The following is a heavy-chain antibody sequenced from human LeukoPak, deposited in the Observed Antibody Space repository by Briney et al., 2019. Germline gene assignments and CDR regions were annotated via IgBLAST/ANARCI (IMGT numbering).Heavy chain of an antibody. D-gene: IGHD3-22*01. Sequence: PGGSLRLSCAASGFTFRDYYMAWIRQAPGKGLEWVSHISSSVTTVYYADSVRGRFTLSRDNAKNSVSLQMNSLRAEDTAVYYCARDRYYYDSSGYYSDYWGQGTLVTVSS. CDR2: ISSSVTTV. J-gene: IGHJ4*02. CDR1: GFTFRDYY. V-gene: IGHV3-11*01. CDR3: ARDRYYYDSSGYYSDY.